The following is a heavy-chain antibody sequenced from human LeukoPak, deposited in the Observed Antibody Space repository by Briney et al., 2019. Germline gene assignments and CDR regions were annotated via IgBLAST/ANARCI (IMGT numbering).Heavy chain of an antibody. CDR2: ISSSGSTI. CDR3: AELGITMIGGV. Sequence: GSLRLSCAASGFTFSSYEMKWVRQAPGKGLEGVSYISSSGSTIYYADSVKGRFTISRDNAKNSLYLQMNSLRAEDTAVYYCAELGITMIGGVWGKGTTVTISS. D-gene: IGHD3-10*02. J-gene: IGHJ6*04. CDR1: GFTFSSYE. V-gene: IGHV3-48*03.